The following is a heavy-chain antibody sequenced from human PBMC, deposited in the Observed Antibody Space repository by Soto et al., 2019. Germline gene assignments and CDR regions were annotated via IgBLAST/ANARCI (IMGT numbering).Heavy chain of an antibody. V-gene: IGHV1-69*06. Sequence: SVKVSCKASGGTFSSYAISWVRQAPGQGXEWMGGIIPIFGTANYAQKFQGRVTITADKSTSTAYMELSSLRSEDTAVYYCARYDFWSGYAAMRSYYYYGMDVWGQGTTVTVSS. CDR2: IIPIFGTA. CDR1: GGTFSSYA. J-gene: IGHJ6*02. CDR3: ARYDFWSGYAAMRSYYYYGMDV. D-gene: IGHD3-3*01.